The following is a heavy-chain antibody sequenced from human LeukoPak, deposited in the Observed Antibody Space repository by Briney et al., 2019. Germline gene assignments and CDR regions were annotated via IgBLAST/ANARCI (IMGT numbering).Heavy chain of an antibody. D-gene: IGHD1-26*01. CDR3: ARLRWQLVGPYFDY. CDR2: IYSSGNT. Sequence: SETLSLTCSFSGDSISTYYWSWIRQSPGKGLEWIGHIYSSGNTDYNSSLKSRVTISVDTSKSQFSLRLSSVTATDTAVYFCARLRWQLVGPYFDYWGQGILVTVSS. CDR1: GDSISTYY. V-gene: IGHV4-59*01. J-gene: IGHJ4*02.